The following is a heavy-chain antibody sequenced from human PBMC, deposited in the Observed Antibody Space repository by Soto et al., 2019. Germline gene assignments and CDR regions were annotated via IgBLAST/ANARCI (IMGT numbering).Heavy chain of an antibody. CDR1: GFTFSSYS. J-gene: IGHJ3*02. CDR2: ISSSSSYI. D-gene: IGHD6-6*01. Sequence: GGSLRLSCAASGFTFSSYSMNWVRQAPGKGLEWVSSISSSSSYIYYADSVKGRFTISRDNAKNSLYLQMNSLRAEDTAVYYCARNVRYSSSSEHAFDIWGQGTMVTVSS. CDR3: ARNVRYSSSSEHAFDI. V-gene: IGHV3-21*01.